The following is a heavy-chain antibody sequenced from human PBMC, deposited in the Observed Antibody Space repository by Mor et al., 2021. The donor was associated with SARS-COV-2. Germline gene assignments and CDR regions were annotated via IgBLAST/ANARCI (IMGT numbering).Heavy chain of an antibody. J-gene: IGHJ4*02. CDR2: INPSGGST. D-gene: IGHD6-25*01. CDR3: ARDSPPGYNLDS. V-gene: IGHV1-46*01. Sequence: GIINPSGGSTSYAQKFQGRVTMTRDTSTSTVYMELSSLRSEDTAVYYCARDSPPGYNLDSWGQGTLVTVSS.